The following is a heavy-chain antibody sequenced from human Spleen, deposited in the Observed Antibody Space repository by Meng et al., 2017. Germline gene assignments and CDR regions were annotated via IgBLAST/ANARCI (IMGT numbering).Heavy chain of an antibody. CDR2: IPYDGSNK. V-gene: IGHV3-30*01. J-gene: IGHJ4*02. D-gene: IGHD2-15*01. CDR1: GFTFSSYA. CDR3: AITPTGS. Sequence: GESLKISCAASGFTFSSYAMHWVRQAPGKGLEWVAVIPYDGSNKYYAGPVKGRFTISRDNFNNTLYLQMNSLRAEDTAVYYCAITPTGSWGQGTLVTVSS.